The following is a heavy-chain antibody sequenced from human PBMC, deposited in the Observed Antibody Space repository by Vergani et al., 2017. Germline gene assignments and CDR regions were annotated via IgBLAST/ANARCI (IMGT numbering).Heavy chain of an antibody. V-gene: IGHV4-39*01. CDR1: GGSISSSSYY. CDR2: MYYTGST. J-gene: IGHJ4*02. CDR3: ARGKPVDFWSGYPFDY. Sequence: QLQLQESGPGLVKPSETLSLTCTVSGGSISSSSYYWGWIRQPPGKGLEWITSMYYTGSTYYNPALKSRVTTSVDTSKNQFSLWLSSVTAADTAMYYCARGKPVDFWSGYPFDYWGQGTLVTVSS. D-gene: IGHD3-3*01.